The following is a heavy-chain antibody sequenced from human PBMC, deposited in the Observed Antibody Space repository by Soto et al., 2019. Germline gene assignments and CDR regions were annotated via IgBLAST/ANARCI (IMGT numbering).Heavy chain of an antibody. D-gene: IGHD2-15*01. J-gene: IGHJ5*02. V-gene: IGHV1-69*01. CDR1: GGTFSIYT. CDR2: GSA. CDR3: AREGPPDIACFDP. Sequence: QVQLVQSGAEVKKPGSSVKVSCKASGGTFSIYTISWVRQAPGQGLEWMGGSANSAQKFQGRLTVTADESTSTVYLELSSLTSEDTAVYYCAREGPPDIACFDPGGRGTLVSVSS.